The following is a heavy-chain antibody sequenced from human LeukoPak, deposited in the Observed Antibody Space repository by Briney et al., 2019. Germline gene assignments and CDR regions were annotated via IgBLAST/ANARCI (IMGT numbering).Heavy chain of an antibody. V-gene: IGHV6-1*01. Sequence: SQTLSLTCAISGDSVSSNSAAWHWIRQSPSRGLEWLGRTYYRSKWYNDYAVSVKSRITINPDTSKNQFSLQLNSVTPEDTAVYYCARGDCSSTSCYHYYGMDVWGQGTTVTVSS. CDR1: GDSVSSNSAA. CDR2: TYYRSKWYN. J-gene: IGHJ6*02. D-gene: IGHD2-2*01. CDR3: ARGDCSSTSCYHYYGMDV.